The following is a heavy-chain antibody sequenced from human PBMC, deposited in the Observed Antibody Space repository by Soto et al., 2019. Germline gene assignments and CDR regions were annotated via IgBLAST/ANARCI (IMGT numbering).Heavy chain of an antibody. J-gene: IGHJ4*02. CDR2: IYSCAAT. D-gene: IGHD1-1*01. CDR3: ARDGTYNWV. Sequence: EVQLVESGGGLVHPGGSLRLSCAASGFTVSNNYMRWVRQAPGKGLAWVALIYSCAATYYADSGKGRFTISRDNSKDTLYPQTNIQIAENSAVYYSARDGTYNWVWGQGILATGSS. CDR1: GFTVSNNY. V-gene: IGHV3-66*01.